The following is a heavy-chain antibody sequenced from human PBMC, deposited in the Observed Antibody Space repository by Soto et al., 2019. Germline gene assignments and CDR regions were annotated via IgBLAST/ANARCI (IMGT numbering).Heavy chain of an antibody. V-gene: IGHV3-48*03. J-gene: IGHJ4*02. CDR3: ARRYCSSTTCLIDY. CDR2: ISSSGSSI. Sequence: AGGSLRLSCAASGFTFSSYEMNWVRQAAGKGLEWVSYISSSGSSIYYADSVKGRFTISRDNAKNSLYLQMNSLRAEDTAVYYCARRYCSSTTCLIDYWGQGTLVTVSS. CDR1: GFTFSSYE. D-gene: IGHD2-2*01.